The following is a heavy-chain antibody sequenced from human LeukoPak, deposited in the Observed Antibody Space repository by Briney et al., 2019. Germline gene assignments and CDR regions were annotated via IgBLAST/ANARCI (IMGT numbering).Heavy chain of an antibody. CDR2: ISSSSSYI. CDR3: VRGSAAAKNAFDV. Sequence: PGGSLRLSCAASGFTFSSYGMSWVRQAPGKGLEWVSSISSSSSYIYYADSVKGRFTISRDNAKNSLYLQMNSLRAEDTAVYYCVRGSAAAKNAFDVWGQGTTVSVSS. J-gene: IGHJ3*01. V-gene: IGHV3-21*01. D-gene: IGHD6-13*01. CDR1: GFTFSSYG.